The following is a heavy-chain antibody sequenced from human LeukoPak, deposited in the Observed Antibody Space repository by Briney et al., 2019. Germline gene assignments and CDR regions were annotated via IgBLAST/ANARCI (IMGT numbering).Heavy chain of an antibody. CDR1: GGSISSGSYY. CDR3: ARGAVAGTDYNWFDP. V-gene: IGHV4-61*02. Sequence: PSETLSLTYTVSGGSISSGSYYWSWIRQPAGKGLEWIGRIYTSGSTNYNPSLKSRVTISVDTSKNQFSLKLSSVTAADTAVYYCARGAVAGTDYNWFDPWGQGTLVTVSS. J-gene: IGHJ5*02. D-gene: IGHD6-19*01. CDR2: IYTSGST.